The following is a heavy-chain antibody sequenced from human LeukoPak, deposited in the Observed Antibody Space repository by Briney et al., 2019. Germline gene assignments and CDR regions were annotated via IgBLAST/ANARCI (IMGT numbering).Heavy chain of an antibody. Sequence: SETLSLTCAVYGGSFSGYYWGWIRQPPGKGLEWIGEIGHSGSTNYNPSLKSRVTISVDTSKNQFSLKLSSVTAADTAMYYCAKIVGGPFDCWGQGSLVTVSS. CDR2: IGHSGST. V-gene: IGHV4-34*01. J-gene: IGHJ4*02. CDR3: AKIVGGPFDC. D-gene: IGHD1-26*01. CDR1: GGSFSGYY.